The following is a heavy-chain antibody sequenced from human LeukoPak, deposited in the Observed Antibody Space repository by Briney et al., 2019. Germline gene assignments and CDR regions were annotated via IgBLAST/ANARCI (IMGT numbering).Heavy chain of an antibody. Sequence: SETLSLTCAVYGGSFSGYYWSWIRQPPGKGLEWIAEINHSGSTNYNPSPKSRVTVSVDTSKNQFSLKLSSVTAADTAVYYCARVGPGITIFGVVITNYYYYYMDVWGKGTTVTVSS. CDR3: ARVGPGITIFGVVITNYYYYYMDV. D-gene: IGHD3-3*01. CDR2: INHSGST. V-gene: IGHV4-34*01. CDR1: GGSFSGYY. J-gene: IGHJ6*03.